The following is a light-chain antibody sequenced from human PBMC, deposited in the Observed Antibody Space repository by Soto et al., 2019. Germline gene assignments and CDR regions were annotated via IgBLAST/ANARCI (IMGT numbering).Light chain of an antibody. J-gene: IGKJ1*01. CDR1: ESVLYSSNNKNY. CDR3: QQYYSTPWT. CDR2: WAS. V-gene: IGKV4-1*01. Sequence: DIVMTQSPDCLAVSLGERATINCKSSESVLYSSNNKNYLAWYQRKPGQPPKLLIYWASTRESGVPDRFSGSGSGTDFSLTISSLQAEDVAVYYCQQYYSTPWTFGQGTKVDIK.